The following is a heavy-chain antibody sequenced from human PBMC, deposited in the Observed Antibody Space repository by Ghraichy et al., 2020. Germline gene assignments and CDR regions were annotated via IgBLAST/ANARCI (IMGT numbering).Heavy chain of an antibody. J-gene: IGHJ4*02. Sequence: ASVKVSCKASGYTFTSYGISWVRQAPGQGLEWMGWISAYNGNTNYAQKLQGRVTITTDTSTRTAYMELRSLRSVDTAVYYCARDGRYSYGPTVPLDYWGQGTLVTVSS. V-gene: IGHV1-18*04. D-gene: IGHD5-18*01. CDR1: GYTFTSYG. CDR2: ISAYNGNT. CDR3: ARDGRYSYGPTVPLDY.